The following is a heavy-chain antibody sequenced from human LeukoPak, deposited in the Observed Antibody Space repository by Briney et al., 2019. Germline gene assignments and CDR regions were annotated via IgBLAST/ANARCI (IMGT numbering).Heavy chain of an antibody. V-gene: IGHV1-46*01. D-gene: IGHD3-9*01. CDR3: ATALLRYFDWLFQPFDY. CDR2: INPSGGST. CDR1: GYTFTSYY. Sequence: GASVKVSCKASGYTFTSYYMHWVRQAPGQGLEWMGIINPSGGSTSYAQKFQGRVTMTRDTSTSTVYMDLSSLRSEDTAVYYCATALLRYFDWLFQPFDYWGQGTLVTVSS. J-gene: IGHJ4*02.